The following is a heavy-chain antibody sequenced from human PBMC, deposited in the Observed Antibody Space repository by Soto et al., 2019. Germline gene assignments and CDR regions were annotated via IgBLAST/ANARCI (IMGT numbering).Heavy chain of an antibody. CDR3: AREGVWGSYRYSGFDY. D-gene: IGHD3-16*02. CDR2: INPNSGGT. CDR1: GYTFTGYY. V-gene: IGHV1-2*02. J-gene: IGHJ4*02. Sequence: ASVKVSCKASGYTFTGYYMHWVRQAPGQGLEWMGWINPNSGGTNYAQKFQGRATMTRDTSISTAYMELSRLRSDDTAVYYCAREGVWGSYRYSGFDYWGQGTLVTVSS.